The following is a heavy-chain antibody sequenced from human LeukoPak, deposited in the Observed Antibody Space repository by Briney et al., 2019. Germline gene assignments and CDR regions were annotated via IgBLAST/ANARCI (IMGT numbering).Heavy chain of an antibody. Sequence: GGSLRLSCAASGFTFSGSAMHWVRQASGKGLEWVGRIRSKANSYATAYAASVKGRFTISRDDSKNTAYLQMNSLKTEDTAVYYCTRHVEYSSSRLDWFDPWGQETLVTVSS. CDR1: GFTFSGSA. CDR3: TRHVEYSSSRLDWFDP. D-gene: IGHD6-6*01. V-gene: IGHV3-73*01. CDR2: IRSKANSYAT. J-gene: IGHJ5*02.